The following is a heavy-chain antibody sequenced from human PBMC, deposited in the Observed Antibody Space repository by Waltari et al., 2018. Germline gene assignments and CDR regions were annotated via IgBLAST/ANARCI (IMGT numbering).Heavy chain of an antibody. CDR3: ARAANSKDNWFDP. Sequence: QVQLVQSGAEVKKPGASVTVSCKASGYTFTGYYMHWVRQAPGQGLEWMGWINPNSGGTNYAQKFQGRGTMTRDTSISTAYMELSRLRSDDTAVYYCARAANSKDNWFDPWGQGTLVTVSS. V-gene: IGHV1-2*02. CDR1: GYTFTGYY. D-gene: IGHD1-7*01. CDR2: INPNSGGT. J-gene: IGHJ5*02.